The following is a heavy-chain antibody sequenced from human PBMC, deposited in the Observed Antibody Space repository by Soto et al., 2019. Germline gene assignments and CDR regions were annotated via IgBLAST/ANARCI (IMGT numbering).Heavy chain of an antibody. D-gene: IGHD2-15*01. CDR1: GFTFSSYG. CDR2: IWYDGSNK. CDR3: ARGGEGEIVVVVGALHYQSDDAFDI. Sequence: GGSLRLSCAASGFTFSSYGMHWVRQAPGKGLEWVAVIWYDGSNKYYADSVEGRLTISRDNSKNTLYLQMNSLRAEDTDVYSCARGGEGEIVVVVGALHYQSDDAFDIWGQGTMVTVSS. J-gene: IGHJ3*02. V-gene: IGHV3-33*08.